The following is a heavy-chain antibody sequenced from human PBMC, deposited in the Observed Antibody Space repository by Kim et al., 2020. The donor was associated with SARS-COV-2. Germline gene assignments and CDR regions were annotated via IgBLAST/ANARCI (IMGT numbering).Heavy chain of an antibody. CDR3: ARAEYGSSYKSGSYAFDI. CDR2: ITSSGTYI. V-gene: IGHV3-21*01. Sequence: GGSLRLSCAASGFTFSSYTMNWVRQAPGKGLEWVSSITSSGTYIYYGDSVKGRFTISRDNAKNSLYLQMNSLRAEDTAVYYCARAEYGSSYKSGSYAFDIWGQGTMVTVSS. CDR1: GFTFSSYT. D-gene: IGHD1-26*01. J-gene: IGHJ3*02.